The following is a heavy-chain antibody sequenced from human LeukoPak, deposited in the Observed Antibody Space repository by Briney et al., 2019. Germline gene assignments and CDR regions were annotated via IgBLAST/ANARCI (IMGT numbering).Heavy chain of an antibody. Sequence: PSETLSLTCTVSGGSISSNSYYWGWIRQPPGKGLEWIGSTYYSGSTYYNPSLKSRVTISVDTSKNHFSLKVSFVTAADTAVYYCATHYGSGPMNWFDPWGQGTLVTVSS. D-gene: IGHD3-10*01. V-gene: IGHV4-39*01. J-gene: IGHJ5*02. CDR1: GGSISSNSYY. CDR3: ATHYGSGPMNWFDP. CDR2: TYYSGST.